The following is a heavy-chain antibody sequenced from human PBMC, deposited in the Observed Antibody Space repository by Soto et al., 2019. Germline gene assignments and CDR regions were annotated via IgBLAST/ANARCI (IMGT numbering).Heavy chain of an antibody. J-gene: IGHJ3*02. CDR2: ISSNGGST. Sequence: PGGSLRLSCAASGFTFSSYAMHWVRQAPGKGLEYVSAISSNGGSTYYANYVKGRFTISRDNSKNTLYLQMGSLRAEDMAVYYCARGSSGWLHDAFDIWGQGTMVTVSS. D-gene: IGHD6-19*01. CDR1: GFTFSSYA. CDR3: ARGSSGWLHDAFDI. V-gene: IGHV3-64*01.